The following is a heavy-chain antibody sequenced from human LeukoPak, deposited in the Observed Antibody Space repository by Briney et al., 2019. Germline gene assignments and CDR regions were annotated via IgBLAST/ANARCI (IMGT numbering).Heavy chain of an antibody. CDR1: GFNFSDSR. D-gene: IGHD2-21*01. V-gene: IGHV3-7*04. J-gene: IGHJ4*02. CDR3: VRGDWYFES. CDR2: VNRDGTEK. Sequence: PGGSLRLSCVTSGFNFSDSRMTWVRQAPGKGLQWVGNVNRDGTEKHFLDSVEGRFTISRDNAKKSPYLQMSSLRPQAKAVYFCVRGDWYFESWGQGTLVTVSS.